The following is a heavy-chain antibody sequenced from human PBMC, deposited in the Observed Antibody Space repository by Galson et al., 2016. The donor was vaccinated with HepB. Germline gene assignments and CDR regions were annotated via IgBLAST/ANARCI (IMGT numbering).Heavy chain of an antibody. CDR2: ISYDGSNT. V-gene: IGHV3-30-3*01. Sequence: SLRLSCAASEFTFIDYPMHWVRQAPGKGLEWVAVISYDGSNTYYADSVKGRFTISRDNSRNTLWLQMNSLRAEETAVYFCTTARNHHYDDFWSPPSGSWGQGTLVTVSS. CDR3: TTARNHHYDDFWSPPSGS. J-gene: IGHJ5*02. CDR1: EFTFIDYP. D-gene: IGHD3-3*01.